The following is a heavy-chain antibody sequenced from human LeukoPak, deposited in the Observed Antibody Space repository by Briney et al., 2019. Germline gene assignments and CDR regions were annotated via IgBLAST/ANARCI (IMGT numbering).Heavy chain of an antibody. D-gene: IGHD6-25*01. CDR1: GFTFSSYT. CDR3: AREMAIAAAGISWFAP. Sequence: PGGSLRLSCAASGFTFSSYTMSWVRQAPGKGLEWVSTITTSDGNTYYADSVKGRFTVSRDNAKKSLYLQMNSLRADDTAVYYCAREMAIAAAGISWFAPWGQGTLVTVSS. V-gene: IGHV3-23*01. J-gene: IGHJ5*02. CDR2: ITTSDGNT.